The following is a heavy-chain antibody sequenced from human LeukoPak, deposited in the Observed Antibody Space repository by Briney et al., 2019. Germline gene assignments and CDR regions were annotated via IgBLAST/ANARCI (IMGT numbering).Heavy chain of an antibody. CDR1: GDSISSGDYY. V-gene: IGHV4-30-4*01. CDR3: ATYSGSYRWYDP. J-gene: IGHJ5*02. CDR2: IHYSGST. D-gene: IGHD1-26*01. Sequence: SQTLSLTCTVSGDSISSGDYYWSWIRQPPGKGLEWIGYIHYSGSTYFNPSLKSRVIISVDTSKKQFSLNLNSVTAADTAVYYCATYSGSYRWYDPWGQGTLVTVSS.